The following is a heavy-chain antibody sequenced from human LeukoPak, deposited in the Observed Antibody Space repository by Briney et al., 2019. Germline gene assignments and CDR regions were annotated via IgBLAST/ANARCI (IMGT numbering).Heavy chain of an antibody. CDR2: ISAYNGNT. Sequence: GASVKVSCKASGYTFTSYGISWVRQAPGQGLEWMGWISAYNGNTNYAQKLQGRVTMTTDTSTSTAYMELRSLRSDDTAVYYCARDGPLRITMIVVVHGGGFDPWGQGTLVTVSS. J-gene: IGHJ5*02. CDR1: GYTFTSYG. V-gene: IGHV1-18*01. CDR3: ARDGPLRITMIVVVHGGGFDP. D-gene: IGHD3-22*01.